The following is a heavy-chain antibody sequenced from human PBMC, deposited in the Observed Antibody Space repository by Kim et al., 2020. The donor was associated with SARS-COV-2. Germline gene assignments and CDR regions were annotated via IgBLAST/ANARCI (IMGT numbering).Heavy chain of an antibody. Sequence: GVNVSDADSGKCRFTISRDNAKSSLYLQMNSLRADDTAVYYCARIYDGGDYWGQGTLVTVSS. J-gene: IGHJ4*02. CDR2: GVNV. V-gene: IGHV3-11*01. D-gene: IGHD5-12*01. CDR3: ARIYDGGDY.